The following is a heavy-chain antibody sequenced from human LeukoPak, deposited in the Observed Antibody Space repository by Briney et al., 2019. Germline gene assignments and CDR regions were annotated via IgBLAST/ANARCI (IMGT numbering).Heavy chain of an antibody. Sequence: GGSLRLSCAASGFSFSSYGMGWVRQAPGKGLEWVSSISSSSSYIYYADSVKGRFTISRDNAKNSLYLQMNSLRAEDTAVYYCAREPFADDYWGQGTLVTVSS. J-gene: IGHJ4*02. D-gene: IGHD2-21*01. CDR3: AREPFADDY. CDR1: GFSFSSYG. CDR2: ISSSSSYI. V-gene: IGHV3-21*01.